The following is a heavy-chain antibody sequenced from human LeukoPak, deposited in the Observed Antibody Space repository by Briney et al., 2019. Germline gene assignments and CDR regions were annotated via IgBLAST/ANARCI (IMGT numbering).Heavy chain of an antibody. CDR1: CYTFTSYG. CDR3: ARPYSSGWYDDNWFDP. V-gene: IGHV1-18*01. Sequence: ASVKVSCKASCYTFTSYGISWVRQAPGQGLEWMGWISAYNGNTNYAQKLQGRVTMTTDTSTSTAYMELRSLRSDDTAVYYCARPYSSGWYDDNWFDPWGQGTLVTVSS. J-gene: IGHJ5*02. CDR2: ISAYNGNT. D-gene: IGHD6-19*01.